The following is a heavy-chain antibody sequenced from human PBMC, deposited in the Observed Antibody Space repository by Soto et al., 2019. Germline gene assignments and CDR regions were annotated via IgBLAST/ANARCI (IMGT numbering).Heavy chain of an antibody. CDR1: GSTFSSYG. V-gene: IGHV3-33*01. Sequence: GGSLRLSCAASGSTFSSYGMHWVRQAPGKGLEWVAVIWYDGSNKYYADSVKGRFTISRDNSKNTLYLQMNSLRAEDTAVYYCARANYYDSSGTIGHFDYWGQGTLVTVSS. CDR2: IWYDGSNK. D-gene: IGHD3-22*01. J-gene: IGHJ4*02. CDR3: ARANYYDSSGTIGHFDY.